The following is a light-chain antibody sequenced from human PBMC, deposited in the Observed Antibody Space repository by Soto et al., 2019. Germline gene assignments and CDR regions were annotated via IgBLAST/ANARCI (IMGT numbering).Light chain of an antibody. Sequence: QSALTQPASGSGFPGQSITISCTGTSSDVGTYNLVSWYQQHPGKAPKVMIYEVSKRPSGVSNRFSGSKSGNTASLTISGLQTEDEADYYCCSYASSRTYVFGTGTKVTVL. CDR2: EVS. CDR1: SSDVGTYNL. CDR3: CSYASSRTYV. J-gene: IGLJ1*01. V-gene: IGLV2-23*02.